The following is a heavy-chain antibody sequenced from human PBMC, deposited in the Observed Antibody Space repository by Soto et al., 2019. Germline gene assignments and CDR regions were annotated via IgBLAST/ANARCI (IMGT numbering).Heavy chain of an antibody. CDR2: IYYNGIT. CDR3: ARSLEAENSSDWYAFDS. CDR1: GGSISNYY. V-gene: IGHV4-59*01. D-gene: IGHD6-19*01. J-gene: IGHJ4*02. Sequence: SETLSLTCTVSGGSISNYYWSWIRQPPGKGLEWIGYIYYNGITNYNPSLKSRVTISVDTSKNQFSLKLSSVTAADTAVYYCARSLEAENSSDWYAFDSWGQGILVTVSS.